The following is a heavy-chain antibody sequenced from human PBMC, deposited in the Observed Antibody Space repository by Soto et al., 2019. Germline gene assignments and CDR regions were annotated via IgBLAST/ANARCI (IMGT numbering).Heavy chain of an antibody. Sequence: GGSLRLSCAASGLTFSSYVMHWVRQAPDKGLEWVSGISWNSGSIGYADSVKGRFTISRDNAKNSLYLQMNSLRAEDTALYYCAKDVMGDYYDSYFDYWGQGTLVTVSS. CDR1: GLTFSSYV. J-gene: IGHJ4*02. V-gene: IGHV3-9*01. D-gene: IGHD3-22*01. CDR3: AKDVMGDYYDSYFDY. CDR2: ISWNSGSI.